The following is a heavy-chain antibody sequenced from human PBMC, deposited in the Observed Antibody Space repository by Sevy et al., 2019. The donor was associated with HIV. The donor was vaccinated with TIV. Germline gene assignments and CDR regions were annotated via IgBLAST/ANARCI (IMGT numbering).Heavy chain of an antibody. J-gene: IGHJ4*02. CDR2: MSHDGNYK. V-gene: IGHV3-30*04. D-gene: IGHD2-21*02. CDR1: GFTFSDYD. CDR3: ARLFSCGGDCYYLDY. Sequence: GGSLRLSCAASGFTFSDYDMHWDRQAPGKGLEWVAVMSHDGNYKNHADSVKVRFTISRDNFKNTLYLQMNSLRVEDTAVYFCARLFSCGGDCYYLDYWGQGAPVTVSS.